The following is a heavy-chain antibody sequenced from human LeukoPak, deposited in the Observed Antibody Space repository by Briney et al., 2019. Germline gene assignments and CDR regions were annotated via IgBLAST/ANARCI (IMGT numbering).Heavy chain of an antibody. V-gene: IGHV4-30-4*08. CDR1: GGSTSSGDYY. CDR3: ARDHPDYSSSSGGDAFDI. J-gene: IGHJ3*02. CDR2: IYYSGST. D-gene: IGHD6-6*01. Sequence: SETLSLTCTVSGGSTSSGDYYWSWIRQPPGKGLEWIGYIYYSGSTYYNPSLKSRVTISVDTSKNQFSLKLSSVTAADTAVYYCARDHPDYSSSSGGDAFDIWGQGTMVTVSS.